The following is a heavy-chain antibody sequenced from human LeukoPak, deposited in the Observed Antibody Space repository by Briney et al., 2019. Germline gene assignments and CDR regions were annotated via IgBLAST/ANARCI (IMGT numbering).Heavy chain of an antibody. V-gene: IGHV4-59*08. D-gene: IGHD2-15*01. CDR1: GGSINNYY. CDR2: IHSSRST. CDR3: ARYWDGFDT. J-gene: IGHJ3*02. Sequence: SETLSLTCTVSGGSINNYYWTWIRQPPGKGLQWIGYIHSSRSTYYNPSLKTRVTISVDTPKNQFSLRLSSVTAADTAVYYCARYWDGFDTWGQGTVVTLSS.